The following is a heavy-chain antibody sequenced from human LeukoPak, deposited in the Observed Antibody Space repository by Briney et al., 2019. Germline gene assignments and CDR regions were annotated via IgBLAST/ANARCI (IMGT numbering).Heavy chain of an antibody. CDR3: ARDPSYNIPDPRSSYYFDY. V-gene: IGHV4-34*01. CDR2: INHSGST. CDR1: GGSISSYY. Sequence: SETLSLTCTVSGGSISSYYWSWIRQPPGKGLEWIGEINHSGSTNYNPSLKSRVTISVDTSKNQFSLKLSSVTAADTAVYYCARDPSYNIPDPRSSYYFDYWGQGTLVTVSS. J-gene: IGHJ4*02. D-gene: IGHD3-10*01.